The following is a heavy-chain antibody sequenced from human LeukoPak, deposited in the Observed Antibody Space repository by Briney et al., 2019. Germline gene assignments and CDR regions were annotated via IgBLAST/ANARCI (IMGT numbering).Heavy chain of an antibody. Sequence: SETLSLTCAVYGGSFSGYYWSWIRQPPGKGLEWIGEINHSGSTNYNPSLKSRVTISVDTSKNQFSLKLSSVPAADTAVYYCARAKYSSSWKDYWGQGTLVTVSS. CDR3: ARAKYSSSWKDY. D-gene: IGHD6-13*01. CDR1: GGSFSGYY. CDR2: INHSGST. J-gene: IGHJ4*02. V-gene: IGHV4-34*01.